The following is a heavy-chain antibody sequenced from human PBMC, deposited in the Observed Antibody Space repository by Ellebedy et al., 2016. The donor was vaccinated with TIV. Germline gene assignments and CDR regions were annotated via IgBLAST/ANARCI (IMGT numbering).Heavy chain of an antibody. Sequence: SVKVSXXASGGTFSSYAISWVRQAPGQGLEWMGRIIPILGIANYAQKFQGRVTITADKSTSTAYMELSSLRSEDTAVYYCARDGIAVAGTSTWFDPWGQGTLVTVSS. CDR2: IIPILGIA. CDR1: GGTFSSYA. D-gene: IGHD6-19*01. CDR3: ARDGIAVAGTSTWFDP. V-gene: IGHV1-69*04. J-gene: IGHJ5*02.